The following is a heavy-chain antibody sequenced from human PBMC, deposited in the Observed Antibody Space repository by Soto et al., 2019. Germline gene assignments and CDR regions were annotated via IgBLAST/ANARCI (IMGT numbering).Heavy chain of an antibody. V-gene: IGHV3-23*01. CDR3: ARDQDGHDSSGYYYGDYYYGMDV. J-gene: IGHJ6*02. CDR2: ISGSGGST. Sequence: SLRLSCAASGFTFSSYAMSWVRQAPGKGLEWVSAISGSGGSTYYADSVKGRFTISRDNSKNTLYLQMNSLRAEDTAVYYCARDQDGHDSSGYYYGDYYYGMDVWGQGTTVTVSS. D-gene: IGHD3-22*01. CDR1: GFTFSSYA.